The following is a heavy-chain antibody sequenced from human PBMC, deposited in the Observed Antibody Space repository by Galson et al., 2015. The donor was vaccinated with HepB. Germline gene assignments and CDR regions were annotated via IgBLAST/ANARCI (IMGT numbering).Heavy chain of an antibody. J-gene: IGHJ6*03. CDR3: TTVRMEPLYYYYYYYMDV. CDR1: GFTFSNAW. Sequence: SLRLSCAASGFTFSNAWMSWVRQAPGKGLEWVGRIKSKTDGGTTDYAAPVKGRFTISRDDSKNTLYLQMNSLKTEDTAVYYCTTVRMEPLYYYYYYYMDVWGKGTTVTVSS. CDR2: IKSKTDGGTT. V-gene: IGHV3-15*01. D-gene: IGHD1-14*01.